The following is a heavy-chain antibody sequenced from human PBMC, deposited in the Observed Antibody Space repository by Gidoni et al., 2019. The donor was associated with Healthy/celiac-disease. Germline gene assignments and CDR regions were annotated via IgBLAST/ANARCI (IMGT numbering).Heavy chain of an antibody. CDR3: AAGDSSSSSFFGYYYGMDV. J-gene: IGHJ6*02. Sequence: QLQLQESGPGLVKPSETLSLTCTVSGGSISSSSSYWGWIRQPPGKGLEWIGSIYYSGSTYYNPSLKSRVTISVDTSKNQFSLKLSSVTAADTAVYYCAAGDSSSSSFFGYYYGMDVWGQGTTVTVSS. V-gene: IGHV4-39*01. CDR2: IYYSGST. D-gene: IGHD6-6*01. CDR1: GGSISSSSSY.